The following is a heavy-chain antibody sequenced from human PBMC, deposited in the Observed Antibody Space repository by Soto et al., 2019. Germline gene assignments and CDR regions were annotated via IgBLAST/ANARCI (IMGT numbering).Heavy chain of an antibody. V-gene: IGHV4-31*03. D-gene: IGHD3-10*01. CDR3: AVVRGVRGYYYYMDV. CDR1: GGSISSGGYY. CDR2: IYYSGST. Sequence: SETLSLTCTVSGGSISSGGYYWSWIRQHPGKGLEWIGYIYYSGSTYYNPSLKSRVTISVDTSKNQFSLKLSSVTAADTAVYYCAVVRGVRGYYYYMDVWGKGTTVTVSS. J-gene: IGHJ6*03.